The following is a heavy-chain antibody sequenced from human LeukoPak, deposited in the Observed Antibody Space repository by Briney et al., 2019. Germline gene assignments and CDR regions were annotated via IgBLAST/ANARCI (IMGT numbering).Heavy chain of an antibody. CDR1: GFTLGDYA. CDR2: IRSKAYGGTT. Sequence: GRSLRLSCSGSGFTLGDYAVSWVRQAPGKGLEWVGFIRSKAYGGTTEYAASAKGRFTISRDDSKSIAYLQMNSLKTEDTAVYYCTRGQLGATKYWGQGTLVTVSS. CDR3: TRGQLGATKY. V-gene: IGHV3-49*04. J-gene: IGHJ4*02. D-gene: IGHD1-26*01.